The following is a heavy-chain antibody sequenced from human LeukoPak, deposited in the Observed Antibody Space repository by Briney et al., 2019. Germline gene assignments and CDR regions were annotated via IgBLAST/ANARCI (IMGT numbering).Heavy chain of an antibody. J-gene: IGHJ4*02. V-gene: IGHV1-46*01. CDR3: ARESHPRDVPAAHPTFDY. CDR1: GYTFTSYY. Sequence: GASVKVSCKASGYTFTSYYMHWVRQAPGQGLEWRGIINPSGGSTSYAQKFQGRVTMTRDTSTSTVYMELSSLRSEDTAVYYCARESHPRDVPAAHPTFDYWGQGTLVTVSS. D-gene: IGHD2-2*01. CDR2: INPSGGST.